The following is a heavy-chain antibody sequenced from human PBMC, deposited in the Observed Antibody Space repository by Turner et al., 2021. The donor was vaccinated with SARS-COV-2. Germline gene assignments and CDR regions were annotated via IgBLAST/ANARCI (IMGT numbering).Heavy chain of an antibody. Sequence: QVQLVQSGAEVKKPGASVKVSCKVSGYTLTELSMHWVRQAPGKGLEWCGGFDPEDGETIYTQKFQCRVTMTEDTSTDTAYMELSSLRSEDTAVYYCATGVAVTGTPSEYYYYYGMDVWGQGTTVTVSS. CDR3: ATGVAVTGTPSEYYYYYGMDV. J-gene: IGHJ6*02. V-gene: IGHV1-24*01. CDR1: GYTLTELS. D-gene: IGHD6-19*01. CDR2: FDPEDGET.